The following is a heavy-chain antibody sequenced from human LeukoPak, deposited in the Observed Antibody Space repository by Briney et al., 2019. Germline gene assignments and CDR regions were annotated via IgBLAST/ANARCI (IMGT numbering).Heavy chain of an antibody. D-gene: IGHD1-20*01. V-gene: IGHV3-23*01. CDR3: AKDKRYNWNYVVY. J-gene: IGHJ4*02. Sequence: PGGSLRLSCAASGFTFSSYEMNWVRQAPGKGLEWVSAISGSGGSTYYADSVKGRFTISRDNSKNTLYLQMNSLRAEDTAVYYCAKDKRYNWNYVVYWGQGTLVTVSS. CDR2: ISGSGGST. CDR1: GFTFSSYE.